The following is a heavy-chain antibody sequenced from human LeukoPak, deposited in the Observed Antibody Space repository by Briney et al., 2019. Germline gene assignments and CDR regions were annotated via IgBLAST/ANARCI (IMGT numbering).Heavy chain of an antibody. CDR3: ARRYSSSYGHYFDY. J-gene: IGHJ4*02. V-gene: IGHV4-59*05. CDR1: GGSISSYY. Sequence: SETLSLTCTVSGGSISSYYWSWIRQPPGKGLEWIGSIYYSGSTYYNPSLKSRVTISVDTSKNQFSLKLSSVTAADTAVYYCARRYSSSYGHYFDYWGQGTLVTVSS. CDR2: IYYSGST. D-gene: IGHD6-13*01.